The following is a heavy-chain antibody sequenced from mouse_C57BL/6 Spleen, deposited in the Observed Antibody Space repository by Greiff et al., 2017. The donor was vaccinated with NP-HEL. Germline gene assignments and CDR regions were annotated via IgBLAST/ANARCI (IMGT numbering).Heavy chain of an antibody. D-gene: IGHD2-3*01. Sequence: EVMLVESGGDLVKPGGSLKLSCAASGFTFSSYGMSWVRQTPDKRLEWVATISSGGSYTYYPDSVKGRFTISRDNAKNTLYLQMSSLKSEDTAMYYCARHEGDGYYAYWGQGTLVTVSA. CDR2: ISSGGSYT. CDR3: ARHEGDGYYAY. J-gene: IGHJ3*01. CDR1: GFTFSSYG. V-gene: IGHV5-6*01.